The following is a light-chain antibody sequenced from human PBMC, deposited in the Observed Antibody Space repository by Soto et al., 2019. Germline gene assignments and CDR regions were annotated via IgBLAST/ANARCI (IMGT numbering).Light chain of an antibody. V-gene: IGKV3-20*01. CDR3: QQYGISPLT. J-gene: IGKJ4*01. CDR2: GAS. Sequence: EIVLTQSPGTLSLSPGERATLSCRASQSVSSSSLAWYQQKPGQAPRLLIYGASSRATGIPDRFSGSGSATDFTLTISRLEPEDFAVYYCQQYGISPLTFGGGTKVEIK. CDR1: QSVSSSS.